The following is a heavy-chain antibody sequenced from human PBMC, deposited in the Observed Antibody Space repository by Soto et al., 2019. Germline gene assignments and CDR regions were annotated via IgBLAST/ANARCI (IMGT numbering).Heavy chain of an antibody. CDR3: AKDRLDYGDFFVAFDI. J-gene: IGHJ3*02. CDR1: GFTFSSYA. Sequence: EVQLLESGGGLVQPGGSLRLSCAASGFTFSSYAMSWVRQAPGKGLEWVSAISGSGGSTYYADSVKGRFTISRDNSKNTLYLQMNSLRAEDTAVYHCAKDRLDYGDFFVAFDIWGQGTMVTVSS. CDR2: ISGSGGST. D-gene: IGHD4-17*01. V-gene: IGHV3-23*01.